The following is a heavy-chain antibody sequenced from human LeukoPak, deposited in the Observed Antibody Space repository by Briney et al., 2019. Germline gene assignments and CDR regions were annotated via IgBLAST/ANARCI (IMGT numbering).Heavy chain of an antibody. J-gene: IGHJ3*02. V-gene: IGHV3-48*04. CDR1: GFTFSSYS. D-gene: IGHD4-23*01. Sequence: GGSLRLSCAASGFTFSSYSMNWVRQAPGKGLEWVSYISSSSSTIYYADSVKGRFTISRDNAENSLYLQMNSLRAEDTAVYYCARTGGKRLGDAFDIWGQGTMVTVSS. CDR2: ISSSSSTI. CDR3: ARTGGKRLGDAFDI.